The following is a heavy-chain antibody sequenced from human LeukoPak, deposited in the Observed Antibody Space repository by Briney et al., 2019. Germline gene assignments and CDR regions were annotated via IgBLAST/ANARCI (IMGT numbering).Heavy chain of an antibody. CDR3: ARGGGIDCSSTSCFSNHWFDP. CDR2: IYHSGST. J-gene: IGHJ5*02. D-gene: IGHD2-2*01. V-gene: IGHV4-4*02. Sequence: SETLSLTCAVSGGSISGSTWWSWVRQPPGKGLEWIGEIYHSGSTNYNPSLKSRATISVDKSKNQFSLKLSSVTAADTAVYYCARGGGIDCSSTSCFSNHWFDPWGQGTLVTVSS. CDR1: GGSISGSTW.